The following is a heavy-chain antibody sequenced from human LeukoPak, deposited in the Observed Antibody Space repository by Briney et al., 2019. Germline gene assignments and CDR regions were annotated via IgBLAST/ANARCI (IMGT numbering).Heavy chain of an antibody. Sequence: GSLRLSCAASGFTFSTFAMIWVRQPPGKGLEWIGEINHSGSTNYNPSLKSRVTISVDTSKNQFSLKLSSVTAADTAVYYCARGGGYDSSAILDYWGQGTLVTVSS. CDR3: ARGGGYDSSAILDY. J-gene: IGHJ4*02. CDR1: GFTFSTFA. V-gene: IGHV4-34*01. CDR2: INHSGST. D-gene: IGHD3-22*01.